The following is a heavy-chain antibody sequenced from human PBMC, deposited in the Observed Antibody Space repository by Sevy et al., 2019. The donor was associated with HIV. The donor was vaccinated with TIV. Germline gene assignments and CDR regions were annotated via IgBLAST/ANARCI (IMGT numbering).Heavy chain of an antibody. D-gene: IGHD3-3*01. V-gene: IGHV3-11*01. CDR1: GFTFSDYY. CDR3: ARDPTYYDFWSGYYTGWFDP. CDR2: MSSSGSTI. J-gene: IGHJ5*02. Sequence: GESLKISCAASGFTFSDYYMSWVRQAPGKGLEWVSYMSSSGSTIYYADSVKGRFTISRDNAKNSLYLQMNSLRAEDTAVYYCARDPTYYDFWSGYYTGWFDPWGQGTLVTVSS.